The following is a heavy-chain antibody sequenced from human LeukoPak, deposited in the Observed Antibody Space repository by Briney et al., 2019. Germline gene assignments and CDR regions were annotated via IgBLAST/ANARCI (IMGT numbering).Heavy chain of an antibody. J-gene: IGHJ3*02. CDR2: IKEEGSEQ. V-gene: IGHV3-7*01. Sequence: GGSLRLSCAASGFTFSSYWMSWGRQAPGKGVQWVANIKEEGSEQYYVDSVKGRFPISRDNAKTSLYLQMDRLRAEDTAVYSCGVIGADAFDIWGQGAMVTVFS. CDR3: GVIGADAFDI. D-gene: IGHD3-22*01. CDR1: GFTFSSYW.